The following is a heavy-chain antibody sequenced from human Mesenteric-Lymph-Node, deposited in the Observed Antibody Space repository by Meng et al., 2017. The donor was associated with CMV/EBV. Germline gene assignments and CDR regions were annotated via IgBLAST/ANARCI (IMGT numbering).Heavy chain of an antibody. Sequence: ASVKVSCKASGYTFSDYYLHWVRQAPGQGLEWMGWINPNTGDTHYIQKFQGRVTMARDESTNTVYMDLSSLRSDDTAVYYCARAHLIVRGGLNWFDPWGQGTLVTVSS. V-gene: IGHV1-2*02. CDR2: INPNTGDT. CDR3: ARAHLIVRGGLNWFDP. J-gene: IGHJ5*02. CDR1: GYTFSDYY. D-gene: IGHD3-10*01.